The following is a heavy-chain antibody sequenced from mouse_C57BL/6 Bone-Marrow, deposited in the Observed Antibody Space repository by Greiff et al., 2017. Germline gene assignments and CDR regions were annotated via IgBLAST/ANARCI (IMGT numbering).Heavy chain of an antibody. Sequence: VQLQQSGPELVKPGASVKISCKASGYTFTDYYMNWVKQSHGKSLEWIGDINPNNGGTSYNQKFKGKATLTVDKSSSTAYMELRSLTSEDSAVYYCARVILRPYYAMDCWGQGTSVTVSS. D-gene: IGHD2-12*01. J-gene: IGHJ4*01. CDR3: ARVILRPYYAMDC. V-gene: IGHV1-26*01. CDR1: GYTFTDYY. CDR2: INPNNGGT.